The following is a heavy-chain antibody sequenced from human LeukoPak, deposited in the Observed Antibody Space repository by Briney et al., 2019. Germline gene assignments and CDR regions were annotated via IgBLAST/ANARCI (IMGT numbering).Heavy chain of an antibody. Sequence: PGGSLRLSCAASGFTFDDYGMSWVRQAPGKGLEWVSGISWNGGSTGYADSVKGRFTISRDNAKNSLYLQMNSLRAEDTALYYCARYCSGGSCYSEEPFDYWGQGTLVTVSS. CDR1: GFTFDDYG. CDR3: ARYCSGGSCYSEEPFDY. CDR2: ISWNGGST. D-gene: IGHD2-15*01. J-gene: IGHJ4*02. V-gene: IGHV3-20*04.